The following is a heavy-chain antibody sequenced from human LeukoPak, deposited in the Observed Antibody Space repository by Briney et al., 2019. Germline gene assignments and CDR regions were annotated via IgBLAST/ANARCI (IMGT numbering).Heavy chain of an antibody. V-gene: IGHV4-59*08. D-gene: IGHD3-22*01. J-gene: IGHJ4*02. CDR3: ARQDYYDSSGLDY. CDR1: GGSISSYY. CDR2: IYYSGST. Sequence: SETLTLTCTVSGGSISSYYWSWIRQPPWKGLEWIGYIYYSGSTNYNPSLKSRVTISVDTSKNQFSLKLSSVTAADTAVYYCARQDYYDSSGLDYWGQGTLVTVSS.